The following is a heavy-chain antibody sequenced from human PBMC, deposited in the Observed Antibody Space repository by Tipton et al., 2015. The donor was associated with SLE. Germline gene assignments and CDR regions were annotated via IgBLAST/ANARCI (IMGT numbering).Heavy chain of an antibody. CDR3: ATAPQTGDPDY. CDR1: GFTFSSYE. V-gene: IGHV3-48*03. CDR2: ISSSGSTI. D-gene: IGHD7-27*01. J-gene: IGHJ4*02. Sequence: SLRLSCAASGFTFSSYEMNWVRQAPGKGLEWVSYISSSGSTIYYADSVKGRFTISRDNAKNSLYLQMNSLRAEDTAVYYCATAPQTGDPDYWGQRTLVTVSS.